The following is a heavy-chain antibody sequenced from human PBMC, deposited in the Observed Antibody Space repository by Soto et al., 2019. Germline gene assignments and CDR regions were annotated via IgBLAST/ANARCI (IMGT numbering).Heavy chain of an antibody. CDR1: GGSISSYY. V-gene: IGHV4-59*01. Sequence: QVQLQESGPGLVKPSETLSLTCTVSGGSISSYYWSWIRQPPGKGLEWIGYIYYSGSTNYNPSLKSRVTLSVDTSKNQFSLKLSSVTAADTAVYYCARVGVNYSGYDLVKYWFDPWGQGTLVTVSS. J-gene: IGHJ5*02. CDR2: IYYSGST. D-gene: IGHD5-12*01. CDR3: ARVGVNYSGYDLVKYWFDP.